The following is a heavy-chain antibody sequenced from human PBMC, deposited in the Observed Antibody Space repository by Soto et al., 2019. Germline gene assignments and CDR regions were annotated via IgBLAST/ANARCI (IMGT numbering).Heavy chain of an antibody. Sequence: EVDLVESGGGLAQPGRSLRLSCVASGFTFDDHGMHWVRQIPGRGLEWVSGISWNSGSIGYAESVKGRFTIFRDNAKNSLYLEMNSLRRKDTALYYCVRDTSSGWHLKDHWGQGVQVSVSS. V-gene: IGHV3-9*01. CDR1: GFTFDDHG. CDR3: VRDTSSGWHLKDH. J-gene: IGHJ4*02. CDR2: ISWNSGSI. D-gene: IGHD3-9*01.